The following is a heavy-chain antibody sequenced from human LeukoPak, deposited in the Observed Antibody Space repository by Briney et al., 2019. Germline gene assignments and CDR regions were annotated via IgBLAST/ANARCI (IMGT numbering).Heavy chain of an antibody. J-gene: IGHJ4*02. D-gene: IGHD6-19*01. CDR3: ARDVQAGSGY. CDR2: INSDGSRT. V-gene: IGHV3-74*01. Sequence: PGGPLRLSCAASGFTFSKYWMHWVRQAPGKGLVWVSRINSDGSRTTYADSVKGRFTISRDNAKNTLHLQMNSLRAEDTAVYYCARDVQAGSGYWGQGTLVTVSS. CDR1: GFTFSKYW.